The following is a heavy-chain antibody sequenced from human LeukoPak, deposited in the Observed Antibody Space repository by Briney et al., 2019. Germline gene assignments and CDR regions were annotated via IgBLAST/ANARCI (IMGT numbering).Heavy chain of an antibody. J-gene: IGHJ4*02. CDR1: GGSISSYY. CDR3: ARIGHEDYYFDY. CDR2: IYNSGST. V-gene: IGHV4-59*01. Sequence: SETLSLTCPVPGGSISSYYWSWIRQPPGKGLEWIGYIYNSGSTNYNPSLKSPITISVDTSKNQFSLKLSSVTAADTAVYYCARIGHEDYYFDYWGQGTLVTVSS.